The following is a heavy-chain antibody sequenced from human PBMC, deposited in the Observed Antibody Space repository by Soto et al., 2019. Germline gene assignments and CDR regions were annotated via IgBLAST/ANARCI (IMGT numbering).Heavy chain of an antibody. J-gene: IGHJ4*02. Sequence: QVHLVQSGAEVKKSGASVKVSCKGSGYDFTTYGITWVRQAPGQGLEWMAWISAHNGNTDYAQKLQGRVTVTRDTSTSTAYMELRSLRSDDTAVYYCAGGGYGDYWGQGALVTVSS. CDR2: ISAHNGNT. V-gene: IGHV1-18*01. D-gene: IGHD1-1*01. CDR1: GYDFTTYG. CDR3: AGGGYGDY.